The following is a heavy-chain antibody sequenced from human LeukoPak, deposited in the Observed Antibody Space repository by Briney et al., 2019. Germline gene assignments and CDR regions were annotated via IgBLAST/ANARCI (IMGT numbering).Heavy chain of an antibody. J-gene: IGHJ4*02. CDR3: TRAGGPLFHYYFDY. V-gene: IGHV1-46*01. CDR2: IITRGGST. D-gene: IGHD3-10*01. CDR1: GYTFTSYY. Sequence: ASVKVSCKASGYTFTSYYMHWGRHAPGQGLEWRGIIITRGGSTSYAQKFQGRVTMTRDMSTSTVYMELSSLRSEDTAVYYCTRAGGPLFHYYFDYWGQGTLVTVSS.